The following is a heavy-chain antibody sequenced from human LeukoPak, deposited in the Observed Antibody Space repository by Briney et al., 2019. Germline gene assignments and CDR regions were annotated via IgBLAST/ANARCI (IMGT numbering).Heavy chain of an antibody. V-gene: IGHV4-59*08. Sequence: TSETLSLTCTVSGGSISSYYWSWIRQPPGKGLEWIGYIYYSGSTNYNPSLKSRVTISVDTSKNQFSLKLSSVTPADTAVYYCARQGVRGVPDYWGQGTLVTVSS. J-gene: IGHJ4*02. CDR1: GGSISSYY. D-gene: IGHD3-10*01. CDR3: ARQGVRGVPDY. CDR2: IYYSGST.